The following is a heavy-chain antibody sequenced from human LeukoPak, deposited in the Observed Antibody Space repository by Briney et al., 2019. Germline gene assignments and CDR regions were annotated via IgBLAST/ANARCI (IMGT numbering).Heavy chain of an antibody. D-gene: IGHD3-22*01. J-gene: IGHJ4*02. Sequence: SETLSLTCTVSGGSISSSSYYWGWIRQPPGKGLEWIGSIYYSGGTYYNPSLKSRVTISVDTSKNQCSLKLSSVTAADTAVYYCARHSSGRDYWGQGTLVTVSS. CDR1: GGSISSSSYY. CDR3: ARHSSGRDY. V-gene: IGHV4-39*01. CDR2: IYYSGGT.